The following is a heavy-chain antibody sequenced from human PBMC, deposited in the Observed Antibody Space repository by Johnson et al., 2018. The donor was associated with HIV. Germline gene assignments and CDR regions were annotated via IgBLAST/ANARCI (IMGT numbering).Heavy chain of an antibody. D-gene: IGHD3-16*01. CDR1: GFTFSDYY. V-gene: IGHV3-11*04. CDR2: ISRSGSTI. J-gene: IGHJ3*02. Sequence: QVQLVESGGGLVQPGGSLRLSCAASGFTFSDYYMTWIRQAPGKGLEWVSYISRSGSTIYYADSVKGRFTISRDNSKNTLYLQMKRLRAEDTAVYYCEGGGNKAFDIWGQGTMVTVSS. CDR3: EGGGNKAFDI.